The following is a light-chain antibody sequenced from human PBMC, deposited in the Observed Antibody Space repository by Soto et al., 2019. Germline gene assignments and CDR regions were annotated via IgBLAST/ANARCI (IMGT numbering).Light chain of an antibody. Sequence: EIVLTQSPAILSLSPGERATLSCRASQSVGTYLDWYQQKLGQAPRLLIYDASNRATGIPARFSGGGSGTDFTITISSLEPEDFAVYYCQQRVNWLTFGGGTKVEL. J-gene: IGKJ4*01. CDR1: QSVGTY. CDR2: DAS. V-gene: IGKV3-11*01. CDR3: QQRVNWLT.